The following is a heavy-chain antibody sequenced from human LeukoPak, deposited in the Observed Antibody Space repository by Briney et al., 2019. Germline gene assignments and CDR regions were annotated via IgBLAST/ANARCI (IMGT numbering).Heavy chain of an antibody. D-gene: IGHD5-18*01. CDR2: INPNSGGT. Sequence: ASVEVSCKASGYTFTGYYMHWVRQAPGQGLDWMGWINPNSGGTNYAQKFQGRVTMTRDTSISTAYMELSRLRSDDTAVYYCASGAVYTAMVPDPLDYWGQGTLVTVSS. CDR3: ASGAVYTAMVPDPLDY. CDR1: GYTFTGYY. J-gene: IGHJ4*02. V-gene: IGHV1-2*02.